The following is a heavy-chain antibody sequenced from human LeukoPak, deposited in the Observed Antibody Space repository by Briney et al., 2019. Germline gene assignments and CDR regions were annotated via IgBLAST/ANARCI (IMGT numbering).Heavy chain of an antibody. CDR3: ARTQYCSGGSCYPYYFDY. Sequence: PSETLSLTCTVSGGSISTYYWSWIRQPPGKGLEWIGYIYYTGSTNYSPSLKSRVTISVDTSKNQFSLKLSSVIAADTAVYFCARTQYCSGGSCYPYYFDYWGQGTLVTVSS. CDR2: IYYTGST. CDR1: GGSISTYY. D-gene: IGHD2-15*01. J-gene: IGHJ4*02. V-gene: IGHV4-59*01.